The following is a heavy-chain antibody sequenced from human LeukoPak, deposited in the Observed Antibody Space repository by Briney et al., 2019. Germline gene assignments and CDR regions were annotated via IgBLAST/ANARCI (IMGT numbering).Heavy chain of an antibody. Sequence: GGSLRLSCAASGFTFSTQGMHWVRQAPGKGLEWVTFIQNHGNDKRYADSVKGRFTVSRDNSKNTLYLQINSLRAEDTAMYYCARESGRSMVGELLRDWGQGTLVTVSS. CDR1: GFTFSTQG. D-gene: IGHD3-10*02. V-gene: IGHV3-30*02. CDR2: IQNHGNDK. J-gene: IGHJ4*02. CDR3: ARESGRSMVGELLRD.